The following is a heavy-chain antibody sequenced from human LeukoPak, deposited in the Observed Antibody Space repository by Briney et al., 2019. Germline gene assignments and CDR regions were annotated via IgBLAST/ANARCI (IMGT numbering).Heavy chain of an antibody. D-gene: IGHD3-9*01. CDR1: GDSISSGAYS. J-gene: IGHJ4*02. CDR2: ISHSGNT. V-gene: IGHV4-30-2*01. CDR3: ASSSYYDILTGYFPYYFDY. Sequence: SETLSLTCAVSGDSISSGAYSWSWIRQPPGKGLEWLGYISHSGNTYYNPSLKSRVTMSIDRSKNQFSLKLSSVTAADTAVYYCASSSYYDILTGYFPYYFDYWGQGTLVTVSS.